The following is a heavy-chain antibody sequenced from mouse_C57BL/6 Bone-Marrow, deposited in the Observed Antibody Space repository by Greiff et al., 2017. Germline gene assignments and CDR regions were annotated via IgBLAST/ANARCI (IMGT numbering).Heavy chain of an antibody. V-gene: IGHV5-6*02. Sequence: EVKLMESGGDLVKPGGSLKLSCAASGFTFSSYGLSWVRQTPDKRLEWVATISSGGSYTYYPDSVKGRFTISRDNAKNTLYLQMSSLKSEDTAMYDCARRDAGDYFDYWGQGTTLTVSS. CDR3: ARRDAGDYFDY. CDR2: ISSGGSYT. J-gene: IGHJ2*01. CDR1: GFTFSSYG.